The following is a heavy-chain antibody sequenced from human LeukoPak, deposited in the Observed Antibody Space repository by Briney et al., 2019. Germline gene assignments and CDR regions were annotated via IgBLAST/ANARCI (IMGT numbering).Heavy chain of an antibody. J-gene: IGHJ3*02. D-gene: IGHD3-22*01. CDR1: GGSIISSSYY. Sequence: SETLSLTCTVSGGSIISSSYYWGWIRQPPGKGLEWIGSIYYSGSTYHNPSLKSRVTISVDTSKNQFSLKLSSVTAADTAVYYCAKEDHYDSSGYYALFDAFDIWGQGTKVTVSS. CDR3: AKEDHYDSSGYYALFDAFDI. V-gene: IGHV4-39*07. CDR2: IYYSGST.